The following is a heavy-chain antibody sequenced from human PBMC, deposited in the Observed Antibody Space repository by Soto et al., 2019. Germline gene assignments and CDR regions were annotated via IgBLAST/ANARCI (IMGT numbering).Heavy chain of an antibody. V-gene: IGHV4-31*03. D-gene: IGHD3-3*01. CDR3: ARGRYDLANWFDP. CDR1: GGSISSGGYY. Sequence: SETLSLTCTVSGGSISSGGYYWSWIRQHPGKGLEWIGYIYYSGSTYHNPSLKSRVTISVDTSKNQFSLKLSSVTAADTAVYYCARGRYDLANWFDPWGQGTLVTVSS. CDR2: IYYSGST. J-gene: IGHJ5*02.